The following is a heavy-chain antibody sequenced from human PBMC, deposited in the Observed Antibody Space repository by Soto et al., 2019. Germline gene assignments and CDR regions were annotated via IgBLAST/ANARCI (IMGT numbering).Heavy chain of an antibody. CDR3: ARVPFDTYMIYWSDP. CDR2: IYFSGST. J-gene: IGHJ5*02. V-gene: IGHV4-61*08. CDR1: GDSVSSGDYY. D-gene: IGHD3-16*01. Sequence: QVQLRESGPGLVKPSETLSLTCTVSGDSVSSGDYYWTWIRQPPGKGLEWVGHIYFSGSTNYNPSLKSRVTISLDTSKNQFSLKLTSVTAADTAVYYCARVPFDTYMIYWSDPWGQGTLVTVSS.